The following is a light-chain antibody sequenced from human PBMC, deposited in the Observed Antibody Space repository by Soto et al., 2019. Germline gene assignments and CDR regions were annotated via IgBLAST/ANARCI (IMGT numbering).Light chain of an antibody. CDR2: LAS. J-gene: IGKJ4*01. CDR1: QKINNF. V-gene: IGKV1-39*01. Sequence: DIQMTQSPSSLSASVGDTVTITCRASQKINNFLRWYQQKPGKAPKLLIFLASSLESGVPSRFGGSGSGTDFTLTIRSLQPEDSASYFCQQSLSNPRTFGGGTKVDIK. CDR3: QQSLSNPRT.